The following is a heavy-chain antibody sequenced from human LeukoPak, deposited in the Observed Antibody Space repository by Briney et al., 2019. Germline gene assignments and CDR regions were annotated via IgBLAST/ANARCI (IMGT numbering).Heavy chain of an antibody. CDR1: GGTFSSYA. V-gene: IGHV1-69*05. CDR2: IIPIFGTA. J-gene: IGHJ5*02. Sequence: SVKVSCKASGGTFSSYAISWVRQAPGQGLEWMGGIIPIFGTANYAQKFQGRVTITTDESTSAAYMELSSPRSEDTAVYYCAREAITGTWESHWFDPWGQGTLVTVSS. CDR3: AREAITGTWESHWFDP. D-gene: IGHD1-20*01.